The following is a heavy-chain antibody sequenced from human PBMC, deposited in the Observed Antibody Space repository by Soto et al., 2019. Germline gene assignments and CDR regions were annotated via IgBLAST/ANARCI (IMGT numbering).Heavy chain of an antibody. J-gene: IGHJ4*02. CDR3: ASVRQDLHFAY. D-gene: IGHD3-16*01. V-gene: IGHV4-30-2*01. Sequence: PSETQSLSCAVSGGCISSGGYSWSWIRQPPGKGLEWIGYIYHSGSTSYIPSLKSRVTISVDRSKIQFSLKLSSVTAADTSLYYCASVRQDLHFAYWGQRTLVTVSS. CDR2: IYHSGST. CDR1: GGCISSGGYS.